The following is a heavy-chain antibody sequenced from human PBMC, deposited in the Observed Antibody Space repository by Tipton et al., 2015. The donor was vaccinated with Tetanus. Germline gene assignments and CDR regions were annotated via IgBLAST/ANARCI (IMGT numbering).Heavy chain of an antibody. Sequence: GLVKPSETLSLTCTVSGGSISSSSYYWGWIRQPPGKGLEWIGSISYKGSTYYNPSLKSRVTMSLDTSTTQFSLRLNSVTAADTAIYYCARDHRLSASYAGWFDPWGQGTLVTVSS. CDR2: ISYKGST. CDR1: GGSISSSSYY. V-gene: IGHV4-39*07. CDR3: ARDHRLSASYAGWFDP. J-gene: IGHJ5*02. D-gene: IGHD1-26*01.